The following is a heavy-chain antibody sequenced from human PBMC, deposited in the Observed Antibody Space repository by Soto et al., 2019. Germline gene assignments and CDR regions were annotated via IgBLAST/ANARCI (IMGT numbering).Heavy chain of an antibody. V-gene: IGHV4-30-4*01. J-gene: IGHJ5*02. Sequence: SETLSLTCTVSGGSISSGDYYWSWIRQPPGKGLEWIGYIYYSGSTYYNPSLKSRVTISVDTSKNQFSLKLSSVTAADTAVYYCARGGGICSGGSCYSSWFDPWGQGTLVT. CDR2: IYYSGST. CDR1: GGSISSGDYY. CDR3: ARGGGICSGGSCYSSWFDP. D-gene: IGHD2-15*01.